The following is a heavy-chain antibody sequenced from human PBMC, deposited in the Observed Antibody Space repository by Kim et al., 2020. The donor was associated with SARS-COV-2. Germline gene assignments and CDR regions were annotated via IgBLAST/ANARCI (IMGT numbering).Heavy chain of an antibody. CDR3: AKARGSWYTNDAFDI. CDR1: GFTFSSYG. CDR2: ISYDGSNK. J-gene: IGHJ3*02. V-gene: IGHV3-30*18. Sequence: GGSLRLSCAASGFTFSSYGMHWVRQAPGKGLEWVAVISYDGSNKYYADSVKGRFTISRDNSKNTLYLQMNSLRAEDTAVYYCAKARGSWYTNDAFDIWGQGTMVTVSS. D-gene: IGHD6-13*01.